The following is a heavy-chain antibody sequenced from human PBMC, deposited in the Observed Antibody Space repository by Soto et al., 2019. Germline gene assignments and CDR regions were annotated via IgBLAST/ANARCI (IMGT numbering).Heavy chain of an antibody. CDR1: GGSISSSNW. CDR2: IYHSGST. V-gene: IGHV4-4*02. J-gene: IGHJ4*02. CDR3: ARGGIAARILDY. D-gene: IGHD6-6*01. Sequence: PSETLSLTCAVSGGSISSSNWWSWVRQPPGKGLEWIGEIYHSGSTNYNPSLKSRVTISVDTSKNQFSLKLSSVTAADTAVYYCARGGIAARILDYWGQGALVTVSS.